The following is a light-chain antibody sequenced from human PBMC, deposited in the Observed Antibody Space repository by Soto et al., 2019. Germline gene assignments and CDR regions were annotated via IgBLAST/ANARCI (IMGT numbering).Light chain of an antibody. V-gene: IGLV2-11*01. J-gene: IGLJ1*01. CDR2: DVT. CDR1: SSDVGGYNH. Sequence: QSVLTQPASVSGSPGQSITISCTGTSSDVGGYNHVSWYQQHPGKAPKLMIYDVTKRPSGVPDRFSASKSGITASLTISGLQAEDEADYYCFSYEGTYTSYVFGTGTKVTVL. CDR3: FSYEGTYTSYV.